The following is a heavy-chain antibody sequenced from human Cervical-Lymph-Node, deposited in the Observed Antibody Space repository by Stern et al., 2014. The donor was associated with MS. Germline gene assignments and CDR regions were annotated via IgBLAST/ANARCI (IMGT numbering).Heavy chain of an antibody. CDR3: ATSEHWGRNDF. CDR1: GGTFSSYT. Sequence: QVQLVQSGAEVKKPGSSVKVSCKASGGTFSSYTFSWVRQAPGQGLEWIGGIIPMFGTPTNAQKFQGRVSITADASTSTVYMELSFLRSDDTAVYYCATSEHWGRNDFWGQGTLVTVSS. V-gene: IGHV1-69*01. D-gene: IGHD3-16*01. CDR2: IIPMFGTP. J-gene: IGHJ4*02.